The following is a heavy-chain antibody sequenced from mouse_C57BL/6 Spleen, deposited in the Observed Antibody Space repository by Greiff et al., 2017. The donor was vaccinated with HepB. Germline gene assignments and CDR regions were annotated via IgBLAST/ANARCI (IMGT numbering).Heavy chain of an antibody. CDR1: GFTFSDYG. CDR2: ISSGSSTI. V-gene: IGHV5-17*01. CDR3: ARKAYSNSFAY. Sequence: EVQLQQSGGGLVKPGGSLKLSCAASGFTFSDYGMHWVRQAPEKGLEWVAYISSGSSTIYYADTVKGRFTISRDNAKNTLFLQMTSLRSEDTAMYYCARKAYSNSFAYWGQGTLVTVSA. D-gene: IGHD2-5*01. J-gene: IGHJ3*01.